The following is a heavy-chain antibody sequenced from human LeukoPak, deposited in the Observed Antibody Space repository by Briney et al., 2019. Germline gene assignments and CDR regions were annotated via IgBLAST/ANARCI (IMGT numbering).Heavy chain of an antibody. J-gene: IGHJ4*02. CDR1: GFTFSSYG. CDR2: ISYDGSNK. CDR3: AKEYHPYSGSYSPHPDY. D-gene: IGHD1-26*01. V-gene: IGHV3-30*18. Sequence: GGSLRLSCAASGFTFSSYGMHWVRQAPGKGLEWVAVISYDGSNKYYADSVKGRYTISRDNSKNTLYLQTNSLRAEDTAVYYCAKEYHPYSGSYSPHPDYWGQGTLVTVSS.